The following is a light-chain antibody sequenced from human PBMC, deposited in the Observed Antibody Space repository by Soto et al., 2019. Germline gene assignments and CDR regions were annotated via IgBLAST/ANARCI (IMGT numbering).Light chain of an antibody. V-gene: IGKV3-15*01. Sequence: EIVMTQSPATLSVSPGEGVTLSCRASPSVSVYLDWYKQIPGQAPSLLLSGASTRATGIPARFSGSGSGTEFTLTISCLQSEDFAVYYCQQYSEWPPMFGPGTKLDIK. J-gene: IGKJ3*01. CDR2: GAS. CDR3: QQYSEWPPM. CDR1: PSVSVY.